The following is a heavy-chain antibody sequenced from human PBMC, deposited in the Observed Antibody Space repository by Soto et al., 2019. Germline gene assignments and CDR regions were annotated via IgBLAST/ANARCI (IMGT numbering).Heavy chain of an antibody. CDR2: ISSSSSTI. J-gene: IGHJ6*03. D-gene: IGHD2-2*01. Sequence: GGSLRLSCAASGFTFSSYSMNWVRQAPGKGLEWVSYISSSSSTIYYADSVKGRFTISRDNAKNSLYLQMNSQRAEDTAVYYCARANVGYCSSTSCYEPSYYYYYYMDVWGKGTTVTVSS. V-gene: IGHV3-48*01. CDR3: ARANVGYCSSTSCYEPSYYYYYYMDV. CDR1: GFTFSSYS.